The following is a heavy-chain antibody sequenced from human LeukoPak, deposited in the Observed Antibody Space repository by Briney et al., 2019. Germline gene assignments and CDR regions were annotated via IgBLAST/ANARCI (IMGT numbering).Heavy chain of an antibody. D-gene: IGHD3-10*01. V-gene: IGHV4-34*01. J-gene: IGHJ5*02. CDR2: INHSGST. Sequence: SETLSLTCAVYGGSFSGYYWSWIRQPPGKGLEWIGEINHSGSTNYNPSLKSRVTISVDTSKNQFSLQLSSVTAADTAVYYCARHGDASGSYYSWFDPWGQGTLVTVSS. CDR1: GGSFSGYY. CDR3: ARHGDASGSYYSWFDP.